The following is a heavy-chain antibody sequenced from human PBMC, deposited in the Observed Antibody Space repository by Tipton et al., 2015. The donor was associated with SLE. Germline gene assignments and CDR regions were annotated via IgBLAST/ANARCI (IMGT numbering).Heavy chain of an antibody. D-gene: IGHD1-26*01. Sequence: TLSLTCTVSGGSISNYYWSWIRLPPGKGLECIGYIYYSGSGNYNPSLKSRVTMSIDTSKNQFSMKLSSVTAADTAVYYCARTVGSHRNYSFDYWGQGTLFTVSP. CDR2: IYYSGSG. V-gene: IGHV4-59*07. CDR1: GGSISNYY. CDR3: ARTVGSHRNYSFDY. J-gene: IGHJ4*02.